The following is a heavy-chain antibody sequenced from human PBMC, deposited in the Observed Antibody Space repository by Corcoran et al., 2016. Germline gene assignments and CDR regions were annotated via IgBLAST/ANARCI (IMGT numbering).Heavy chain of an antibody. Sequence: QLQLQESGPGLVKPSETLSLTCTVSGGSISSSSYYWGWIRQPPGKGLEWIGGIYYSGSTYYNPSLKSRVTISVDTSKNQFSLKLSSVTAADTAVYYCGRFLEWLSTPHYYYGMDVWGQGTTVTVSS. CDR3: GRFLEWLSTPHYYYGMDV. J-gene: IGHJ6*02. V-gene: IGHV4-39*01. CDR1: GGSISSSSYY. D-gene: IGHD3-3*01. CDR2: IYYSGST.